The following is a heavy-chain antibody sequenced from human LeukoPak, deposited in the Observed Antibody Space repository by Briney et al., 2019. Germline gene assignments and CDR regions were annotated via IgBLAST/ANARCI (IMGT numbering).Heavy chain of an antibody. CDR3: ARDPLVVPAAISGRYYYYGMDV. J-gene: IGHJ6*04. V-gene: IGHV1-69*01. Sequence: SVKVSCKASGGTFSSYAISWVRQAPGQGLEWMGGIIPIFGTANYAQKFQGRVTITADESTSTAYMELSSLRTEDTAVYYCARDPLVVPAAISGRYYYYGMDVWGKGTTVTVSS. CDR1: GGTFSSYA. D-gene: IGHD2-2*01. CDR2: IIPIFGTA.